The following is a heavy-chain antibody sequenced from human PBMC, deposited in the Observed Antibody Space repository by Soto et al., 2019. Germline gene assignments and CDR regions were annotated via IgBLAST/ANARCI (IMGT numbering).Heavy chain of an antibody. Sequence: LRLSCAASGFTVGSNHMTWVRQAPGKGLEWIGYIYYSGSTYYNPSVKSRVTISVDTSKNQFSLKLSSVTAADTAVYYCARDSDLVGGAFDIWGQGTMVTVSS. V-gene: IGHV4-31*02. CDR3: ARDSDLVGGAFDI. CDR2: IYYSGST. J-gene: IGHJ3*02. D-gene: IGHD2-15*01. CDR1: GFTVGSNH.